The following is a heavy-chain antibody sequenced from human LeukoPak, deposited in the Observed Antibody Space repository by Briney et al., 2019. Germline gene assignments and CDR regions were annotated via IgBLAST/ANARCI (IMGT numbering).Heavy chain of an antibody. D-gene: IGHD2/OR15-2a*01. CDR3: ARDFRDRSMPIEY. Sequence: GGSLRLSCAASGFTFSDYYMSWIRQAPGKGLEWLSYISRSGSSIHYADSVKGRFTISRDNAKNSLDLQMNSLRVEDTAVYYCARDFRDRSMPIEYWGQGTLVSASS. V-gene: IGHV3-11*01. CDR1: GFTFSDYY. CDR2: ISRSGSSI. J-gene: IGHJ4*02.